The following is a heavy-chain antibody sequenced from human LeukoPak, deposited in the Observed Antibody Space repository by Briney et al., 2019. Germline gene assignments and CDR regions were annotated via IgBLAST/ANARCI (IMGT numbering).Heavy chain of an antibody. V-gene: IGHV1-69*13. Sequence: SVKVSCKASGGTFSSYAISWVRQAPGQGLEWMGGIIPIFGTANYAQKFQGRVTITADESTSTAYMELSSLRSEDTAVYYCARVGLRYCSSTSCSRGSFDYWGQGTLVTVSS. CDR3: ARVGLRYCSSTSCSRGSFDY. J-gene: IGHJ4*02. D-gene: IGHD2-2*01. CDR2: IIPIFGTA. CDR1: GGTFSSYA.